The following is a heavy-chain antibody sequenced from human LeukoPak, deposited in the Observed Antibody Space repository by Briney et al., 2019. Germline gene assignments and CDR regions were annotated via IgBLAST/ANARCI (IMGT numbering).Heavy chain of an antibody. J-gene: IGHJ4*02. D-gene: IGHD1-26*01. CDR1: GFPFSTYW. V-gene: IGHV3-7*01. CDR3: AIAAGWEQAY. CDR2: INQDGSAT. Sequence: GGSLRLSCAASGFPFSTYWMSWVRQAPGKGLEWVANINQDGSATNYVDSAKGRFIVSRDNAKTSVYLQMSSLRAEDTAVYYCAIAAGWEQAYWGQGTLVTVSS.